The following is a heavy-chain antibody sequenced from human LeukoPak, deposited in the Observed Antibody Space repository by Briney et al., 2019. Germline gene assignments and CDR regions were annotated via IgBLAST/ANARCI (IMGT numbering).Heavy chain of an antibody. CDR3: ARMSAVAGGLDY. CDR2: ISYDGTTT. J-gene: IGHJ4*02. Sequence: PGGSLRLSCAASGFTFDDYAMHWVRQAPGKGLVWVSRISYDGTTTSYADSVKGRFTISRDNAKNTLYLQMNSLRAEDTAVYYCARMSAVAGGLDYWGQGTLVTVSS. D-gene: IGHD6-19*01. CDR1: GFTFDDYA. V-gene: IGHV3-74*01.